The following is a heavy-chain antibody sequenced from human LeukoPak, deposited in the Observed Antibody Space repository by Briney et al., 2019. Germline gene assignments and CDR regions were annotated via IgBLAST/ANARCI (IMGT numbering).Heavy chain of an antibody. Sequence: PRRTLRLSCAASGFTFSNYWMSWVRQAPGKGLEWVANIKQIGSEKYYIDSVTVRSTISRDHAKNSLYRQRNRLRAGATPVYYVARDGMIIFEGRSVLDYWGQGTPVKVSP. V-gene: IGHV3-7*01. CDR1: GFTFSNYW. CDR3: ARDGMIIFEGRSVLDY. J-gene: IGHJ4*02. CDR2: IKQIGSEK. D-gene: IGHD3-16*01.